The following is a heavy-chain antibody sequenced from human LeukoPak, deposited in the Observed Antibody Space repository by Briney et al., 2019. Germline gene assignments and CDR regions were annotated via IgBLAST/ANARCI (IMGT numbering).Heavy chain of an antibody. CDR2: ISAYNGNT. J-gene: IGHJ5*02. D-gene: IGHD3-9*01. V-gene: IGHV1-18*01. CDR1: GYTFTSYG. CDR3: ASSYYDILTGALGWFDP. Sequence: ASVKVSCKASGYTFTSYGISWVRQAPGQGLEWMGWISAYNGNTNYAQKLQGRVTMTTDTSTSTAYMELRSLRSDDTAVYYCASSYYDILTGALGWFDPWGQGTLVTVSS.